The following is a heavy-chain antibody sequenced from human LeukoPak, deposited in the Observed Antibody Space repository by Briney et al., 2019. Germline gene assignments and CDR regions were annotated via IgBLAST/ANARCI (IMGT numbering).Heavy chain of an antibody. D-gene: IGHD2-2*01. CDR3: ARDSGHCSSTSCYWGY. J-gene: IGHJ4*02. V-gene: IGHV3-21*01. CDR2: ISSSSSYI. Sequence: GGSPRLSCAASGFTFSDYYMNWIRQAPGKGLEWVSSISSSSSYIYYADSVKGRFTISRDNAKNSLYLQMNSLRAEDTAVYYCARDSGHCSSTSCYWGYWGQGTLVTVSS. CDR1: GFTFSDYY.